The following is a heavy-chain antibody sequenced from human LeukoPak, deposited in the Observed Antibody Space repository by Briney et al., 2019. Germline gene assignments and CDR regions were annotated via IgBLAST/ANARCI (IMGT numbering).Heavy chain of an antibody. CDR3: AKIVGISEIVVIAAAGWLDY. J-gene: IGHJ4*02. D-gene: IGHD2-2*01. Sequence: GGSLRLSCAASGFIFSSYAMNWVRQAPGKGLEWVSLISGSGGRTYYADSVKGRFTISRDNSKNTLFLQMNSVRAEDTAVYYCAKIVGISEIVVIAAAGWLDYWGQGTLVTVSS. V-gene: IGHV3-23*01. CDR1: GFIFSSYA. CDR2: ISGSGGRT.